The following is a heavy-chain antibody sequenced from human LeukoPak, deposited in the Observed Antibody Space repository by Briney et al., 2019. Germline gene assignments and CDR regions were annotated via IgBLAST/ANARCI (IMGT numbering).Heavy chain of an antibody. D-gene: IGHD3-10*01. CDR3: ARGTYGSGSYCFFDY. CDR2: IYCSGST. J-gene: IGHJ4*02. V-gene: IGHV4-59*01. Sequence: PSETLSLTCTVSGGSISSYYWSWIRQPPGKGLEWIGYIYCSGSTNYNPSLKSRVTISVDTSKNQFSLKLSSVTAADTAVYYCARGTYGSGSYCFFDYWGQGTLVTVSS. CDR1: GGSISSYY.